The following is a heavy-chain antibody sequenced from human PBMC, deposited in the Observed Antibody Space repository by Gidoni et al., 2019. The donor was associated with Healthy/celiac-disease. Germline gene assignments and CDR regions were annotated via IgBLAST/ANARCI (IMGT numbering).Heavy chain of an antibody. V-gene: IGHV3-30-3*01. CDR1: GFPFSSYA. Sequence: QVQLVESGGGVVQPGRSLRLSCAASGFPFSSYAMHWVRQAPGKGLEWVAVISYDGSNKYYADSVKGRFTISRDNSKNTLYLQMNSLRAEDTAVYYCARETALAFYYMDVWGKGTTVTVSS. J-gene: IGHJ6*03. CDR2: ISYDGSNK. CDR3: ARETALAFYYMDV.